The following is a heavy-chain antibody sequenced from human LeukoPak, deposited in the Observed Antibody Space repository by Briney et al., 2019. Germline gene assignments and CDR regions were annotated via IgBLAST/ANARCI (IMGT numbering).Heavy chain of an antibody. CDR3: ARDPKPDYYYYYGMDV. CDR1: GGSISSGGYY. Sequence: SETLSLTCTVSGGSISSGGYYWSWIRQPPGKGLEWIGYIYHSGSTYYNPSLKSRVTISVDTSKNQFSLKLSSVTAADTAVYYCARDPKPDYYYYYGMDVWGQGTTVTVSS. J-gene: IGHJ6*02. CDR2: IYHSGST. D-gene: IGHD2-21*02. V-gene: IGHV4-30-2*01.